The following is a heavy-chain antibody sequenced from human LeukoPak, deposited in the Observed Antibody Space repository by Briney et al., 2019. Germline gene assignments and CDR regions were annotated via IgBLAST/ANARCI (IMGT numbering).Heavy chain of an antibody. CDR3: ASSSGYSRGGAFDI. V-gene: IGHV1-8*01. Sequence: ASVKVSCKTSGYTFTIYDINWVRQATGRGLEWMGWMNPKSGATGYAQKFQGRVTMTRDTSISTAYMELSSLTSDDTAMYYCASSSGYSRGGAFDIWGQGTMVTVSS. D-gene: IGHD3-22*01. CDR1: GYTFTIYD. CDR2: MNPKSGAT. J-gene: IGHJ3*02.